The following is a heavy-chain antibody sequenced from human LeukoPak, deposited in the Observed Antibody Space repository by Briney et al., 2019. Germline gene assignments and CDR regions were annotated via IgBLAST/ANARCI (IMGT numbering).Heavy chain of an antibody. CDR3: ATTGVRRDNWFDP. D-gene: IGHD3-10*01. CDR2: ISEDTTII. V-gene: IGHV3-48*01. CDR1: GFTFSLYG. Sequence: GSLRLSCAASGFTFSLYGMNWLRQAPGKGLEWVSYISEDTTIIHYADSVKGRFTISRDNAKNSLYLQMNSLRVVDTAVYYCATTGVRRDNWFDPWGQGTLVTVSS. J-gene: IGHJ5*02.